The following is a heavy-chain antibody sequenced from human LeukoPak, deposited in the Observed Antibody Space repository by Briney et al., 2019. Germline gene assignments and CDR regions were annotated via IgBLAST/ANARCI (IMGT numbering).Heavy chain of an antibody. Sequence: PGGSLRLSCAASGFTFSSYEMNWVRQAPGKGLEWVSYISSSGSTIYYADSVKGRFTISRDNAKNSLYLQMNSLRAEDTAVYYCARIRYRGFDYWGQGTLVTVSS. CDR3: ARIRYRGFDY. CDR2: ISSSGSTI. J-gene: IGHJ4*02. CDR1: GFTFSSYE. V-gene: IGHV3-48*03. D-gene: IGHD1-1*01.